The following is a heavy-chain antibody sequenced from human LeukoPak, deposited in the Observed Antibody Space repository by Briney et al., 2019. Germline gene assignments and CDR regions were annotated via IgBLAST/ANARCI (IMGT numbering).Heavy chain of an antibody. V-gene: IGHV3-48*01. CDR1: GFIFRNFP. Sequence: QTGGSLRLSCAASGFIFRNFPINWVRQAPGKGLEWISHIRDDGTTDYADSVKGRFTISRDNVNNVLYLQMSSLRVEDTATYYCPRDHDFAFDNWGRGILVTVSS. J-gene: IGHJ4*02. CDR3: PRDHDFAFDN. CDR2: IRDDGTT. D-gene: IGHD2-21*02.